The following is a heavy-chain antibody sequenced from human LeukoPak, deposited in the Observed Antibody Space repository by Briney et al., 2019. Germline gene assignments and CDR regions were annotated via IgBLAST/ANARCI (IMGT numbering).Heavy chain of an antibody. CDR2: ISSSSSYI. Sequence: AGGSLRLSCAASGFTFRSYSMNWVRQAPGKGLEWVSSISSSSSYIYYADSVKGRFTISRDNAKNSLYLQMNSLRAEDTAVYYCARPAYDSSGVNWFDPWGQGTLVTVSS. V-gene: IGHV3-21*01. CDR1: GFTFRSYS. D-gene: IGHD3-22*01. J-gene: IGHJ5*02. CDR3: ARPAYDSSGVNWFDP.